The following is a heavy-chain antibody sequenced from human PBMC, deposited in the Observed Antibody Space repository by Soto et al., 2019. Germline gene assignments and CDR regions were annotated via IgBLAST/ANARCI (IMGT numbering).Heavy chain of an antibody. J-gene: IGHJ4*02. D-gene: IGHD6-19*01. V-gene: IGHV1-2*02. CDR3: ARSLRIAGAEGDY. Sequence: ASVKVSCKASGYTFTGYYMHWVRQAPGQGLEWMGWINPNSGGTNYAQKFQGRVTMTRDKSISTAYMELSRLRSDDTAVSYCARSLRIAGAEGDYWGPGTLGTVSS. CDR1: GYTFTGYY. CDR2: INPNSGGT.